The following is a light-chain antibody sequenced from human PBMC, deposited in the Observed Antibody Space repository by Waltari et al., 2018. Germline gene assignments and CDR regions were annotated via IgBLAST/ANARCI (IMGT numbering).Light chain of an antibody. V-gene: IGKV3-15*01. CDR3: QHHTNWLWT. CDR2: GAS. J-gene: IGKJ1*01. CDR1: QNVTSN. Sequence: EREVTQYPATPSLSPGERATLSCRDSQNVTSNLAWYQQKPGQAPRLLMYGASTRAADIPARFSGSGSGTDFTLTISSLQSEDFAVYYCQHHTNWLWTFGQGTRVEI.